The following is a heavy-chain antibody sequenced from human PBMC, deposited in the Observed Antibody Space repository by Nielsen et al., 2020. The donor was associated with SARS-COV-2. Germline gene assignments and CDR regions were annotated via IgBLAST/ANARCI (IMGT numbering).Heavy chain of an antibody. CDR3: AKSNVVRGIIGYYFEY. V-gene: IGHV3-30*18. CDR2: ISFDGSNT. CDR1: GFTFSSFG. D-gene: IGHD3-10*01. Sequence: SLTISCAASGFTFSSFGMYRVRQAPGKGLEWVAVISFDGSNTYYADSVKGRFTISRDNFKNTLYLQMNSLRTEDTAVYYCAKSNVVRGIIGYYFEYWGRGTAVNVSS. J-gene: IGHJ4*02.